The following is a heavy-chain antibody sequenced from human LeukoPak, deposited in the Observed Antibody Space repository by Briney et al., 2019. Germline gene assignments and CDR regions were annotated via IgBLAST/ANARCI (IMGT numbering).Heavy chain of an antibody. CDR1: GGSTSSYY. V-gene: IGHV4-59*01. CDR2: IHYTGST. Sequence: SETLSLTCTVSGGSTSSYYWSWIRQPPGKGLECIGYIHYTGSTNYNPSLKSRVTISVETSKNQFSLKLKSVTAADTAVYYCARGGYYGSGNDFRFDPWGQGTLVTVSS. D-gene: IGHD3-10*01. CDR3: ARGGYYGSGNDFRFDP. J-gene: IGHJ5*02.